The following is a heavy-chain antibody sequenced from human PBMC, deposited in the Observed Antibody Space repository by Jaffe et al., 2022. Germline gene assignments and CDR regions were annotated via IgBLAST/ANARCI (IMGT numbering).Heavy chain of an antibody. J-gene: IGHJ3*02. CDR3: AKGGLSSGYDFWSGYYNAFDI. V-gene: IGHV3-9*01. CDR1: GFTFDDYA. Sequence: EVQLVESGGGLVQPGRSLRLSCAASGFTFDDYAMHWVRQAPGKGLEWVSGISWNSGSIGYADSVKGRFTISRDNAKNSLYLQMNSLRAEDTALYYCAKGGLSSGYDFWSGYYNAFDIWGQGTMVTVSS. CDR2: ISWNSGSI. D-gene: IGHD3-3*01.